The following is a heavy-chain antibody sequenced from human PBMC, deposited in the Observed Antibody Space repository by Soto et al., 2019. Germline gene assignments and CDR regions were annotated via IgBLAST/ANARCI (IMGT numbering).Heavy chain of an antibody. CDR1: GGTFSIYA. J-gene: IGHJ6*02. Sequence: SVKVSCKAAGGTFSIYAISGVLQSPLQGLEWMGGIIPIFGTANYAQKFQGRVTITADESTSTAYMELSSLRSEDTAVYYCASIQVTGTTDYYYYGMDVWGQGTTVTVSS. CDR2: IIPIFGTA. D-gene: IGHD1-7*01. V-gene: IGHV1-69*13. CDR3: ASIQVTGTTDYYYYGMDV.